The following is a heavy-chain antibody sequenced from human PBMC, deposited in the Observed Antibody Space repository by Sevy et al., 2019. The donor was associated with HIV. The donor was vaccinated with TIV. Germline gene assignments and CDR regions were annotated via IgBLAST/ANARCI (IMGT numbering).Heavy chain of an antibody. CDR2: ISWTSGTM. Sequence: GGSLRLSCAASGFTFGDYGMHWVRQAPGKGLEWVAGISWTSGTMGYGDSVKGRFTISRDTAKNSLYLEMNSLRSEDTALYHCVKDWGLFGYGAQNAFDIWGRGTKVTVSS. V-gene: IGHV3-9*01. CDR3: VKDWGLFGYGAQNAFDI. J-gene: IGHJ3*02. CDR1: GFTFGDYG. D-gene: IGHD3-16*01.